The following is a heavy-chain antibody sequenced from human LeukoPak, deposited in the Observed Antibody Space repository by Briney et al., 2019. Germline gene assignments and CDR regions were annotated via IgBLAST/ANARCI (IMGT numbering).Heavy chain of an antibody. Sequence: ASVKVSCKASGYTFTSYGISWVRQAPGQGLEWMGWISAYNGNANYAQTFQGRVTMTADDSTSTAYMEVSSLRSEDTAIYFCAASGQWLERGLDYWGQGTLVTVSS. V-gene: IGHV1-18*01. CDR1: GYTFTSYG. J-gene: IGHJ4*02. CDR2: ISAYNGNA. CDR3: AASGQWLERGLDY. D-gene: IGHD6-19*01.